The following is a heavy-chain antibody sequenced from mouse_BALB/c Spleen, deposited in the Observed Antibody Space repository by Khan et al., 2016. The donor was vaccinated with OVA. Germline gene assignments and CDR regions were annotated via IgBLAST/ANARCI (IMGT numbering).Heavy chain of an antibody. Sequence: QVQLQQSGAELVKPGTSVKLSCKASGYTFTNYWVHWVKQRPGQGLEWIGEIYPSDGRTNYNEKFKSKATLTVDKSSSTAYMQLSSLTSEDSAVYYCARNAYFGNYFDCWGQGTTLTVSS. V-gene: IGHV1S81*02. J-gene: IGHJ2*01. D-gene: IGHD2-10*01. CDR2: IYPSDGRT. CDR1: GYTFTNYW. CDR3: ARNAYFGNYFDC.